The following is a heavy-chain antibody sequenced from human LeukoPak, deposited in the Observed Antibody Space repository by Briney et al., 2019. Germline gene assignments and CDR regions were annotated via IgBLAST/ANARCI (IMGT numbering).Heavy chain of an antibody. J-gene: IGHJ3*02. CDR1: GFSFSDYY. CDR3: ARTDYHSSGFINDASFDI. Sequence: WGSLSLTCAASGFSFSDYYLSWIRQAPGKGLEWVSYISSSSSYTNYADSVKGRFTISRDNAKNSLYLQLNSLRAEDMAVYYCARTDYHSSGFINDASFDIWGQG. D-gene: IGHD3-22*01. CDR2: ISSSSSYT. V-gene: IGHV3-11*06.